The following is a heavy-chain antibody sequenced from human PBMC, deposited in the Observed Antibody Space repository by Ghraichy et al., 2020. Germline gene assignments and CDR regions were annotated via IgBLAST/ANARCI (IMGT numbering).Heavy chain of an antibody. Sequence: GGSLRLSCAASGFTFSSYSMNWVRQAPGKGLEWVSSISSSSSYIYYADSVKGRFTISRDNAKNSLYLQMNSLRAEDTAVYYCARPPHDYGDFWDPMDVWGKGTTVTVSS. CDR1: GFTFSSYS. D-gene: IGHD4-17*01. J-gene: IGHJ6*03. V-gene: IGHV3-21*01. CDR2: ISSSSSYI. CDR3: ARPPHDYGDFWDPMDV.